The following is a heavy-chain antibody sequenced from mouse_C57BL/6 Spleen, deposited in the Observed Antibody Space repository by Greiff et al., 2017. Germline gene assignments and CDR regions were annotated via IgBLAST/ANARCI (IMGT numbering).Heavy chain of an antibody. D-gene: IGHD1-1*01. J-gene: IGHJ4*01. CDR2: FHPYNDDT. CDR3: ARGYYGSSYDGYYYAMDY. V-gene: IGHV1-47*01. Sequence: VKLVESGAELVKPGASVKMSCKASGYTFTTYPIEWMKQNHGKSLEWIGNFHPYNDDTKYNEKFKGKATLTVEKSSSTVYLELSRLTSDDSAVYYCARGYYGSSYDGYYYAMDYLGQGTSVTGSS. CDR1: GYTFTTYP.